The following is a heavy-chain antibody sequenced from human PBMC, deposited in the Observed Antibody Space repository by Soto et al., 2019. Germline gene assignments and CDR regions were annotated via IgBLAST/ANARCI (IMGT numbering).Heavy chain of an antibody. J-gene: IGHJ6*02. CDR2: IYPGDSDT. D-gene: IGHD4-4*01. V-gene: IGHV5-51*01. Sequence: PGESLKISCKGSGYTFNDYWIGWVRQLPGKGLEWMGIIYPGDSDTRYSPSFQGHVTITVDKSTSTAYLQMNSLRAEDTAVYYCARDRQPSSYIGLYVWGQGTTVTVSS. CDR1: GYTFNDYW. CDR3: ARDRQPSSYIGLYV.